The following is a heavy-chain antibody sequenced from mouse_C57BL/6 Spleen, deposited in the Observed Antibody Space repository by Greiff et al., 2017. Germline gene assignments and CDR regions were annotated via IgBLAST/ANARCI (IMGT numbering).Heavy chain of an antibody. CDR1: GYTFTDYE. CDR3: TRRGYGSPYYFDY. V-gene: IGHV1-15*01. J-gene: IGHJ2*01. D-gene: IGHD1-1*01. Sequence: VKLMESGAELVRPGASVTLSCKASGYTFTDYEMHWVKQTPVHGLEWIGAIDPETGGTAYNQKFKGKAILTADKSSSTAYMELRSLTSEDSAFYYCTRRGYGSPYYFDYWGKGTTLTVSS. CDR2: IDPETGGT.